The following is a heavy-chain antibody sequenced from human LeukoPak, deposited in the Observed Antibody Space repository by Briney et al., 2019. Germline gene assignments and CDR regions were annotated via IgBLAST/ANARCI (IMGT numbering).Heavy chain of an antibody. Sequence: PGGSLRLSCAASGFTFSSYGMHWVRQAPGKGLEWVAVIWYDGSNKYYADSVKGRFTISRDNSKNTLYLQMNSLRAEDTAVYYCARDGRPPFGYCSGGSCYYYYYYGMDVWGQGTTVTVSS. V-gene: IGHV3-33*01. CDR1: GFTFSSYG. J-gene: IGHJ6*02. D-gene: IGHD2-15*01. CDR2: IWYDGSNK. CDR3: ARDGRPPFGYCSGGSCYYYYYYGMDV.